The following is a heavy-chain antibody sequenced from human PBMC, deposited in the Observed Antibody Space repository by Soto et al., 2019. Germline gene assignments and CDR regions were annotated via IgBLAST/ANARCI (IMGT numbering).Heavy chain of an antibody. CDR1: GFTFSSYG. CDR2: ISFDGSHK. J-gene: IGHJ4*02. D-gene: IGHD2-21*01. Sequence: QVQLVESGGGVVQPGRSLRLSCAASGFTFSSYGMHWVRQAPGRGLEWVAIISFDGSHKNYGDSVKGRFTISGDNSKNTLYLQMNSLRAEDTAVYYCARDDEFRFDSWGQGTLVTVSS. V-gene: IGHV3-33*01. CDR3: ARDDEFRFDS.